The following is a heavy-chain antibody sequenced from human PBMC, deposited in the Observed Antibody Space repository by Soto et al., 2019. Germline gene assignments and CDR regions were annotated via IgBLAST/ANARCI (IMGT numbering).Heavy chain of an antibody. CDR3: ARDRRYYDSSGYSSVNYYAMDV. Sequence: WASVKVSCKASRYTFTAYYIHWVRQAPGQGLEWMGWINPNSGDTNYAQKFQGRVTMTRDMSLTTAYMELGRLRSDDTAMYYCARDRRYYDSSGYSSVNYYAMDVWGQGTTVTVSS. CDR2: INPNSGDT. D-gene: IGHD3-22*01. V-gene: IGHV1-2*02. J-gene: IGHJ6*02. CDR1: RYTFTAYY.